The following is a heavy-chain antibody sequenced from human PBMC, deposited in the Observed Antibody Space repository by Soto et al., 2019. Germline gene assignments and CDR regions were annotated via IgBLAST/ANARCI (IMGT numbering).Heavy chain of an antibody. Sequence: SETLSLTCTFSVVSISSGYYWSWIRQHPVKGLEWIGYIYYSGNTYYNPSLKSRVSISLDTSKSQFSLKLDSVTAADTAVYYCARDAPVALGANNSMDVWGQGTSVSVSS. CDR3: ARDAPVALGANNSMDV. CDR2: IYYSGNT. V-gene: IGHV4-31*03. J-gene: IGHJ6*02. CDR1: VVSISSGYY. D-gene: IGHD3-3*02.